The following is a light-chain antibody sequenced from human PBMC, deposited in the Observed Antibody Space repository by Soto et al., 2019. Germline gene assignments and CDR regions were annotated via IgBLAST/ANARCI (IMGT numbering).Light chain of an antibody. V-gene: IGLV2-14*01. CDR3: SSYTSSSNV. J-gene: IGLJ1*01. CDR1: SSDVGGYNY. Sequence: QSVLTQPASVSGSPGQSITISCTGTSSDVGGYNYVSWYQQHPGKAPKLMICEVSNRPSGVSNRFSGSKSGNTASLTISGLQAEDEADYYCSSYTSSSNVFGTGTKVTVL. CDR2: EVS.